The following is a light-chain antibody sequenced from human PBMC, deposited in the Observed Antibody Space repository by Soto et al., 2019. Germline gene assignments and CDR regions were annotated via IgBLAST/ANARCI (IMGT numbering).Light chain of an antibody. CDR3: VLYVGAGIWV. J-gene: IGLJ3*02. CDR2: TTN. Sequence: QTVVTQEPSLSVSPGGTVTLTCSLTSGSVSTDNYASWFQQTPGQAPRTLIYTTNSRSSGAPARFSGSVLGNKAALTITGAKAVDESVYYCVLYVGAGIWVFGGGTQLTX. V-gene: IGLV8-61*01. CDR1: SGSVSTDNY.